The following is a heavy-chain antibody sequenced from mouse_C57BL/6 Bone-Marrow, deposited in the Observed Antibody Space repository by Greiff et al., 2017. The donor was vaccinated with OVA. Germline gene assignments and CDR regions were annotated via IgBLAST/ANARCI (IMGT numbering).Heavy chain of an antibody. V-gene: IGHV1-22*01. CDR1: GYTFTDYN. CDR2: INPNNGGT. J-gene: IGHJ1*03. CDR3: ARSGYDEGNWYFDV. D-gene: IGHD2-14*01. Sequence: VQLKQSGPELVKPGASVKMSCKASGYTFTDYNMHWVKQSHGKSLEWIGYINPNNGGTSYNQKFKGKATLTVNKSSSTAYMELRSLTSEDSAVYYCARSGYDEGNWYFDVWGTGTTVTVSS.